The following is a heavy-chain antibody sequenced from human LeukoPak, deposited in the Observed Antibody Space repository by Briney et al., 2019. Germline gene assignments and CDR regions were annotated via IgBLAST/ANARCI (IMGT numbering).Heavy chain of an antibody. V-gene: IGHV4-30-2*01. CDR1: GDSISSEGYS. CDR3: ARGGNGYFSNAFDI. J-gene: IGHJ3*02. Sequence: SETLSLTCIVSGDSISSEGYSWSWIRQPPGKGLEWIGYIYHSGSTYYNPSLKSRVTISVDRSKNQFSLKLSSVTAADTAVYYCARGGNGYFSNAFDIWGQGTMVTVSS. CDR2: IYHSGST. D-gene: IGHD5-18*01.